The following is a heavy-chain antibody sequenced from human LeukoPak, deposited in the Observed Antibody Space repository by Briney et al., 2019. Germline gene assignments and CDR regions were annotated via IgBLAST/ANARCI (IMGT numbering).Heavy chain of an antibody. J-gene: IGHJ4*02. CDR3: ASVGDYALKD. V-gene: IGHV4-59*08. CDR2: MYYSGSS. CDR1: GASISIYY. D-gene: IGHD3-16*01. Sequence: SETLSLTCTVSGASISIYYWSWFRQPPGKGLEWIGYMYYSGSSNYNPSLKSRVTISVDPSKDQFSLKLTSVTAADTAVYYCASVGDYALKDWGQGTPVTVSS.